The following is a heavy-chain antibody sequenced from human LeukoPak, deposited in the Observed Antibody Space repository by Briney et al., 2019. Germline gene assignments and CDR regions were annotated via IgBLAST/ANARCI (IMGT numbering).Heavy chain of an antibody. D-gene: IGHD2-2*01. J-gene: IGHJ4*02. Sequence: SETLSLTCTVSGGSISSYYWSWIRQPAGKGLEWIGRIYTSGSTNYNPSLKSRVTMSVDTSKNQFSLKLRSVSDADTAVYYCARKTGSDSTILTNDYWGQGTLVTVSS. CDR1: GGSISSYY. CDR3: ARKTGSDSTILTNDY. CDR2: IYTSGST. V-gene: IGHV4-4*07.